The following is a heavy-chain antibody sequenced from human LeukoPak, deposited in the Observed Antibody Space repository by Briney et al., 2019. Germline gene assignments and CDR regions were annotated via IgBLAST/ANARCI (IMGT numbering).Heavy chain of an antibody. CDR1: GFTFSSYG. Sequence: GGSLRLPCAASGFTFSSYGMHWVRQAPGKGLEWVAFIRYDGSNKCYADSVKGRFTISRDNSKNTLYLQMNSLRAEDTAVYYCAKDRGYYDSSGYYLYWGQGTLVTVSS. CDR2: IRYDGSNK. CDR3: AKDRGYYDSSGYYLY. V-gene: IGHV3-30*02. J-gene: IGHJ4*02. D-gene: IGHD3-22*01.